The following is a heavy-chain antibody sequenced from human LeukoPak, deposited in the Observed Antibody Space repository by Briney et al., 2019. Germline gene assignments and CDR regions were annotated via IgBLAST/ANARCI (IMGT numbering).Heavy chain of an antibody. Sequence: SETLSLTCTVSGGSISSGDYYWSWIRQPPGKGLEWIGYIYYSGSTYYNPSLKSRVTISVDTSKNQFSLKLSSVTATDTAVYYCARDPAYGGNPGFDYWGQGTLVTVSS. J-gene: IGHJ4*02. V-gene: IGHV4-30-4*08. CDR3: ARDPAYGGNPGFDY. D-gene: IGHD4-23*01. CDR1: GGSISSGDYY. CDR2: IYYSGST.